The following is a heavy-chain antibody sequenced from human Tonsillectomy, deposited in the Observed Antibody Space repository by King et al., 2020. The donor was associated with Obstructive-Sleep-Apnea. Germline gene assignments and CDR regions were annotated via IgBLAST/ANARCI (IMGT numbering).Heavy chain of an antibody. CDR2: IKQDGGEK. V-gene: IGHV3-7*01. J-gene: IGHJ4*02. CDR3: ARDRPRDDYGDLHEVY. Sequence: VQLVESGGGLVQPGGSLRLSCTVSGFTFSNYWTTWVRQAPGKGLEWVANIKQDGGEKYYVDSVKGRFTISRDNAKNSLYLQMNSLRTEDTAVYYCARDRPRDDYGDLHEVYWGQGTLVTVSS. CDR1: GFTFSNYW. D-gene: IGHD4-17*01.